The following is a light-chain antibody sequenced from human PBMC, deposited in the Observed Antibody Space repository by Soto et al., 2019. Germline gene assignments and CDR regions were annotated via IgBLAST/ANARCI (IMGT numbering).Light chain of an antibody. V-gene: IGKV1-5*01. CDR2: DAS. J-gene: IGKJ1*01. Sequence: DIQLTQSPSTLSASVGDRVTITCRASQSISSWLAWYQQKPGKAPDLLISDASRLESGVSSRFSGGGSGTEFTLTISDLQPDDFATYYCQQYKSYSPRTFGQGTKVEIK. CDR1: QSISSW. CDR3: QQYKSYSPRT.